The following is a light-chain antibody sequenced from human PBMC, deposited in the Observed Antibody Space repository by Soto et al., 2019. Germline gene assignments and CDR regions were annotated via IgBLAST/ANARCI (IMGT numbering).Light chain of an antibody. CDR2: AAS. CDR3: KQYNYWPRT. V-gene: IGKV3-15*01. CDR1: QSVSTF. Sequence: EVVMTQSPATLSMSPGESAALSCRASQSVSTFLAWYQQKPGQAHRLLIYAASTRATGIQGRFSGSGSGTEFSLTISSLQSEDFAVYYCKQYNYWPRTFGQGTKVDIK. J-gene: IGKJ1*01.